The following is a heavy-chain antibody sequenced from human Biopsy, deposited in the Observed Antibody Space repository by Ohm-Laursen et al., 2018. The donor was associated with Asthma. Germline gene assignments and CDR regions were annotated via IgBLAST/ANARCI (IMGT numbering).Heavy chain of an antibody. J-gene: IGHJ2*01. D-gene: IGHD6-6*01. V-gene: IGHV4-39*02. CDR3: ARAVSSSSYWYFDL. Sequence: SETLSLTCTVSGDAMSTSGSYWGWIRQSPGKGLEWIGSIYYSGRTYYNPSLGSRATISADTSKNHFSLKVTSVTAADTAVYYCARAVSSSSYWYFDLWGRGDLVTVSS. CDR1: GDAMSTSGSY. CDR2: IYYSGRT.